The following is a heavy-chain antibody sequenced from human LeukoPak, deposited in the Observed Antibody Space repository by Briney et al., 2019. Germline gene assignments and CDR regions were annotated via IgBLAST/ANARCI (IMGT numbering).Heavy chain of an antibody. Sequence: GGSLRLSCAASGFTFSNAWMSWVRQAPGKGLEWVGRIKSKTNGGTTDYAAPVKGRFTISRDDSTNTLYLQMNSLKTGDTAVYYCTTNLAGAAIAVYPFDNWGQGTLVTVPS. D-gene: IGHD2-21*01. J-gene: IGHJ4*02. V-gene: IGHV3-15*01. CDR2: IKSKTNGGTT. CDR1: GFTFSNAW. CDR3: TTNLAGAAIAVYPFDN.